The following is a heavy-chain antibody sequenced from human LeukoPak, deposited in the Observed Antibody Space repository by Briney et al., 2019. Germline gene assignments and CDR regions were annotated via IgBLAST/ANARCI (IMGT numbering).Heavy chain of an antibody. V-gene: IGHV4-31*03. J-gene: IGHJ3*02. CDR3: ARAPGAFDI. CDR2: IYYTGGT. CDR1: GDSITSGSYY. Sequence: SQTLSLTCTVSGDSITSGSYYWAWIRQHPEKDLEWIGYIYYTGGTHYNPSLKSRLTISVDTSENQFSLKMRSVTAADTAIYYCARAPGAFDIWGQGTMVTVSS.